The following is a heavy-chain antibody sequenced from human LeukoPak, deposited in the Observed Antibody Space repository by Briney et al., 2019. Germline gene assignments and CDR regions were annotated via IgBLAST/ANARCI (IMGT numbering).Heavy chain of an antibody. CDR1: GGSWNSHY. CDR2: MLDTVTT. CDR3: ATIKRGNIYGYFDF. Sequence: SETLSLTCTVSGGSWNSHYWSGFGQPPGRGLGGIGYMLDTVTTKDNPSLKSRFTLSADTSKNQFSLRLTSVTAADTAVYYCATIKRGNIYGYFDFWGQGILVTVSS. D-gene: IGHD5-18*01. V-gene: IGHV4-59*11. J-gene: IGHJ4*02.